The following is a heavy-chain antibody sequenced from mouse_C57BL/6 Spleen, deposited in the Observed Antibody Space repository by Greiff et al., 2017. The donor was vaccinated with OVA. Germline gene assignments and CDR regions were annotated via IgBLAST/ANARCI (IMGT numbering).Heavy chain of an antibody. Sequence: EVQGVESGPELVKPGASVKISCKASGYSFTGYYMHWVKPSPEKSLEWIGEINPSTGGTTYNQKFKAKATLTVDKSSSTAYMQLKSLTSEDSAVYYCARPYDYFEGFAYWGQGTLVTVSA. CDR2: INPSTGGT. J-gene: IGHJ3*01. CDR3: ARPYDYFEGFAY. CDR1: GYSFTGYY. D-gene: IGHD2-4*01. V-gene: IGHV1-42*01.